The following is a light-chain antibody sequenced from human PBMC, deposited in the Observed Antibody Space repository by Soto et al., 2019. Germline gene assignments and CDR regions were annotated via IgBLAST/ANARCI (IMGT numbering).Light chain of an antibody. CDR1: QSISNW. J-gene: IGKJ1*01. V-gene: IGKV1-5*03. Sequence: DIQMTQSPSTLSASVGDRVIITCRASQSISNWLAWYQQKPGKAPKPLIYMASSLESGVPSRFSGSESGTELTLTISSLQPDDFATYYCQQNNSPWTFGQGTKVEIK. CDR3: QQNNSPWT. CDR2: MAS.